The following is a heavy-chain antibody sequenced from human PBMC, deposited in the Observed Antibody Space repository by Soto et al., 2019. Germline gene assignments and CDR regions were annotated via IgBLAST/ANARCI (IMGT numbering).Heavy chain of an antibody. CDR1: GYSFTSHW. J-gene: IGHJ6*02. Sequence: GESLKIFCKGSGYSFTSHWIGWVRQMPGKGMEWMGISYPGDSDTRYSPSFQGQDTISADKYISIAYLQWSSLKASDTAMYYCARHRGRRLGYYYYGMDVWGQGTTVTVS. CDR2: SYPGDSDT. CDR3: ARHRGRRLGYYYYGMDV. D-gene: IGHD6-25*01. V-gene: IGHV5-51*01.